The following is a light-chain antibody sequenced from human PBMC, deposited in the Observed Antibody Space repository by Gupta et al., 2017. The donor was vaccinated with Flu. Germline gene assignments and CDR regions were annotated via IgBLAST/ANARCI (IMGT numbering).Light chain of an antibody. CDR3: QQDGSSPVT. J-gene: IGKJ4*01. V-gene: IGKV3-20*01. Sequence: EIVLTQSPGTLSLSPGERATLSCRATQSMSSSYLGWYQQRPGQAPRLLIYAASTRAAGIPDRFRGAGSGTDFTLIIDKLEPEDSAIYYCQQDGSSPVTFGGGTKVEIK. CDR1: QSMSSSY. CDR2: AAS.